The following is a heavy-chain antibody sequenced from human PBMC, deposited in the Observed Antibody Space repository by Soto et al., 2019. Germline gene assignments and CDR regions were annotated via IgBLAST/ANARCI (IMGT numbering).Heavy chain of an antibody. V-gene: IGHV4-59*02. D-gene: IGHD3-16*01. CDR1: GGSVRNYY. CDR2: MYYNGNI. J-gene: IGHJ5*02. Sequence: SETLSLTCNVSGGSVRNYYWTWIRQSPDNGLEWIAYMYYNGNINYNPSLKSRVTISIDTSKNQFSLTLKSVTAADTAVYYCASGGNWFDPWGQGIQVTVS. CDR3: ASGGNWFDP.